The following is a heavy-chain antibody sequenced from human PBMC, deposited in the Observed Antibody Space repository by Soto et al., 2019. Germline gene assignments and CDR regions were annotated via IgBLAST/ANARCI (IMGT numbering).Heavy chain of an antibody. V-gene: IGHV4-34*01. CDR2: INHSGST. D-gene: IGHD3-10*01. CDR3: ARGRALLLWFGENGFDP. J-gene: IGHJ5*02. CDR1: GGSFSGYY. Sequence: NLSETLSLTCAVYGGSFSGYYWSWIRQPPGKGLEWIGEINHSGSTNYNPSLKSRVTISVDTSKNQFSLKLSSVTAADTAVYYCARGRALLLWFGENGFDPWGQGTLVTVSS.